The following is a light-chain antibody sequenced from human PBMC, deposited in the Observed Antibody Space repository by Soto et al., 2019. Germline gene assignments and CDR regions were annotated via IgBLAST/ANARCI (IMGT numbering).Light chain of an antibody. V-gene: IGKV1-33*01. CDR1: QDIRKN. J-gene: IGKJ4*01. Sequence: DIQMTQSPSSLSASVGDRVTITCQASQDIRKNLNWYQQKQGKAPKLLIYGVTNLETGVPSRFSGSGSGKDFTLTITSLPPEDISTYYCQQYNDLITFGGGTKVEMK. CDR3: QQYNDLIT. CDR2: GVT.